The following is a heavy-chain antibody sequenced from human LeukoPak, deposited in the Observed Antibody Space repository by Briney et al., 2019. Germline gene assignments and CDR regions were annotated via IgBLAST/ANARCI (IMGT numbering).Heavy chain of an antibody. Sequence: ASVKVSCKASGYTFTSYDINWVRQATGQGLEWMGWMNPNSANTGYAQKFQGRVTITRNTSISTTYMELSSLRSEDTAVYYCARVLRARRFLEWLSLGYWGQGTLVTVSS. CDR2: MNPNSANT. CDR3: ARVLRARRFLEWLSLGY. J-gene: IGHJ4*02. CDR1: GYTFTSYD. V-gene: IGHV1-8*03. D-gene: IGHD3-3*01.